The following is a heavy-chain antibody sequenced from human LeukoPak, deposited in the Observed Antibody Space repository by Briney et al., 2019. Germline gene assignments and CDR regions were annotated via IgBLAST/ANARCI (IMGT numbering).Heavy chain of an antibody. CDR2: IYYSGST. D-gene: IGHD3-10*01. CDR3: ARLPMIRGVTEYYFDY. V-gene: IGHV4-39*07. J-gene: IGHJ4*02. CDR1: GGSISSTSSY. Sequence: SETLSLTCTVSGGSISSTSSYWGWIRQPPGKGLEWIATIYYSGSTYYNASLKSRITIAVDTSKSQFSLDLYFVTAADTAVYYCARLPMIRGVTEYYFDYWGQGSLVTVSS.